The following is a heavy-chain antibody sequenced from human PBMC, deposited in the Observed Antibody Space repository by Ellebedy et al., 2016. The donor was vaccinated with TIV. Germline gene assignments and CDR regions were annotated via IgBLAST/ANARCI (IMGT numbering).Heavy chain of an antibody. D-gene: IGHD4/OR15-4a*01. CDR2: INPDSGGT. Sequence: ASVKVSCKTSGYVFTAYYIHWVRQAPGQGLEWMGWINPDSGGTNLPQKFQGRVTMTRDTSVNTAYMELSRLQSDDTAVYYCARVLRATSGMDVWGQGTKVTVS. V-gene: IGHV1-2*02. J-gene: IGHJ6*02. CDR1: GYVFTAYY. CDR3: ARVLRATSGMDV.